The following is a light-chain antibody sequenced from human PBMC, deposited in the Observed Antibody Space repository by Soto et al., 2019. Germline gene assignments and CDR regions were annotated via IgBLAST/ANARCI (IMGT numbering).Light chain of an antibody. CDR1: QSVSNY. CDR2: DAS. CDR3: QQRYSWPPIT. V-gene: IGKV3-11*01. J-gene: IGKJ5*01. Sequence: EIVLTQSPATLSLSPGERATLSCRASQSVSNYLAWYQQKPGQAPRLLISDASNRATGIPARFSGSGSETDFTLTISSLEPEDFAVYYCQQRYSWPPITFGQGTRLEIK.